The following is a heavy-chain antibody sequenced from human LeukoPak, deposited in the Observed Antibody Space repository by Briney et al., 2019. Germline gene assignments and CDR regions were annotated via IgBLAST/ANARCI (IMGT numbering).Heavy chain of an antibody. V-gene: IGHV3-7*05. D-gene: IGHD3-10*01. CDR3: ATEVWFRADS. CDR1: GFTFSVYW. J-gene: IGHJ4*02. CDR2: IDQYGGQK. Sequence: GGALRLSCAASGFTFSVYWMTWVRQAPGKGQKWVATIDQYGGQKNYVESVKGRFTISRDNAENSLFLQMNSLRADDTAVYYCATEVWFRADSWGQGTLVTVSS.